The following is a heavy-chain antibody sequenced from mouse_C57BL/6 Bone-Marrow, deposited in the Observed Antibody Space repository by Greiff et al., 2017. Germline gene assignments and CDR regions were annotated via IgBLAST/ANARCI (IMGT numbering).Heavy chain of an antibody. V-gene: IGHV1-4*01. J-gene: IGHJ2*01. CDR3: ARSITTVEDYFDY. CDR2: INPSSGYT. D-gene: IGHD1-1*01. CDR1: GYTFTSYT. Sequence: QVQLKESGAELARPGASVKMSCKASGYTFTSYTMHWVKQRPGQGLEWIGYINPSSGYTKYNQKFKDKATLTADKSSSTAYMQLSSLTSEDSAVYYCARSITTVEDYFDYWGQGTTLTVSS.